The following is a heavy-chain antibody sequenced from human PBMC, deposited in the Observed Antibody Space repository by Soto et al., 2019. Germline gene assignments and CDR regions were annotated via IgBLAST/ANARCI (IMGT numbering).Heavy chain of an antibody. CDR1: GYSFTSYW. V-gene: IGHV5-51*01. CDR3: ARHSGYSYGPHDDDY. D-gene: IGHD5-18*01. J-gene: IGHJ4*02. CDR2: IYPGDSDT. Sequence: PGESLKISCKGSGYSFTSYWIGWVRQMPGKGLKWMGIIYPGDSDTRYSPSFQGQVTISADKSISTAYLQWSSLKASDTAMYYCARHSGYSYGPHDDDYWGQGTLVTVSS.